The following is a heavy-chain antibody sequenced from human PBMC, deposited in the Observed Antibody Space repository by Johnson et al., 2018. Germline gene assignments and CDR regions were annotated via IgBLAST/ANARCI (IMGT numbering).Heavy chain of an antibody. CDR2: IYYSGST. CDR1: GGSISSYY. Sequence: QVQLAESGPGLVKPSETLSLTCTVSGGSISSYYWSWIRQPPGKGLEWIGYIYYSGSTNYNPSLKSRVTISVDTSKNQFSLMLGSVTDAGTAGYYCAGVRGNPLIGGATPGAFDIWGQGTMVTVSS. D-gene: IGHD1-26*01. J-gene: IGHJ3*02. CDR3: AGVRGNPLIGGATPGAFDI. V-gene: IGHV4-59*01.